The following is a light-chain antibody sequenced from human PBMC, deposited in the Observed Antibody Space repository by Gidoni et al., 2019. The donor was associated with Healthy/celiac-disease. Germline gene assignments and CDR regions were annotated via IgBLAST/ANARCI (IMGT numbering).Light chain of an antibody. Sequence: DIVMTQSPLSLPVTPGEPASISCRSSQSLLHSNGYNYLDWYLQKPGQSPQLLIYLGSNRASGVPDRFSGSGSGTDFTLKISRVEAEDVGVYYCMQALQTARGFGGGTKVEIK. V-gene: IGKV2-28*01. CDR3: MQALQTARG. CDR2: LGS. J-gene: IGKJ4*01. CDR1: QSLLHSNGYNY.